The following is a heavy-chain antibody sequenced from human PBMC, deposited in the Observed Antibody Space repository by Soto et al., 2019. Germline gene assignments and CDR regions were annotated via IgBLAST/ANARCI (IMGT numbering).Heavy chain of an antibody. CDR1: GFTFDDYA. D-gene: IGHD2-15*01. CDR3: AKGVVVVAATPSAFDI. V-gene: IGHV3-9*01. J-gene: IGHJ3*02. Sequence: EVQLVESGGGLVQPGRSLRLSCAASGFTFDDYAMHWVRQAPGKGLEWVSGISWNSGSIGYADSVKGRFTISRDNAKNSLYLQMNSLRAEDTALYYCAKGVVVVAATPSAFDIWCQGTMVTVSS. CDR2: ISWNSGSI.